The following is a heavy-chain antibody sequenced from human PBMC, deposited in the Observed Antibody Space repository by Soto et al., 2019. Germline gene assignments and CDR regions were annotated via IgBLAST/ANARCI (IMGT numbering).Heavy chain of an antibody. D-gene: IGHD2-21*01. Sequence: QVQLQESGPGLVKPSETLSLTCTVSGGSIINSYWTWIRQPPGMGLEWIGYIYYSGSTNYTPSRKSRVPISVDTSKIQCSMMLSTVTAADTAVYYCDRGDDGMDVCGRGTTVTVSS. CDR2: IYYSGST. CDR1: GGSIINSY. CDR3: DRGDDGMDV. J-gene: IGHJ6*02. V-gene: IGHV4-59*01.